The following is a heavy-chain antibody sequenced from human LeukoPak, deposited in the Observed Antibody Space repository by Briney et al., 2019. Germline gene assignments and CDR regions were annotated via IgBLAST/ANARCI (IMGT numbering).Heavy chain of an antibody. CDR1: GYTFSSDG. CDR3: AREDPWSALKS. CDR2: ISSYNGNT. Sequence: ASVKVSCKASGYTFSSDGISWVRQAPGQGLEWMGWISSYNGNTKYAEKLQGRVTMTTDTSTSTAYMELRSLRSDDTAVYYCAREDPWSALKSWGQGTLVTVSS. D-gene: IGHD4/OR15-4a*01. J-gene: IGHJ5*02. V-gene: IGHV1-18*01.